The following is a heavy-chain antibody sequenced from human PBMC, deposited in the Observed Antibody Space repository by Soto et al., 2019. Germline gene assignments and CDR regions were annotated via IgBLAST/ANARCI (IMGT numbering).Heavy chain of an antibody. V-gene: IGHV3-30-3*01. CDR3: ARGPSSLTRFDY. CDR1: GFTFSSYA. CDR2: ISYDGSNK. Sequence: SLRLSCAASGFTFSSYAMHWVRQAPGKGLEWVAVISYDGSNKYYADSVKGRFTISRDNSKNTLYMQMNSLRAEDTAVYYCARGPSSLTRFDYWGQGTLVTVSS. J-gene: IGHJ4*02. D-gene: IGHD2-2*01.